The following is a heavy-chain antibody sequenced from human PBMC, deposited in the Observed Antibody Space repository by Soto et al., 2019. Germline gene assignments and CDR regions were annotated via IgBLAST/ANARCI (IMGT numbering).Heavy chain of an antibody. J-gene: IGHJ5*02. Sequence: SETLSLTCTVSGGSIGSYHWSWVRQPPGKGLEWIASVYYTGTTNYNPSLGSRVTISIDAPGNQISLKLTSVTAADTAYCARDTVLTGMFDLWGQGTLVTASS. CDR1: GGSIGSYH. D-gene: IGHD4-17*01. CDR3: ARDTVLTGMFDL. V-gene: IGHV4-59*01. CDR2: VYYTGTT.